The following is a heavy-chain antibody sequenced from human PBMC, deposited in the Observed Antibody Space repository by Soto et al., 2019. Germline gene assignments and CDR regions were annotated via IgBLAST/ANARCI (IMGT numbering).Heavy chain of an antibody. V-gene: IGHV3-30*18. CDR2: ISYDGINK. CDR3: AKSVYNWNDGFFDY. CDR1: GFTFSSYG. Sequence: QEQLVESGGGVVQPGRSLRLSCAASGFTFSSYGMHWVRQAPGKGLEWVAVISYDGINKYYADSVKGRFTISRDNSKNTLYLQMNSLRAEDTAVYYCAKSVYNWNDGFFDYWGQGTLVTVSS. D-gene: IGHD1-1*01. J-gene: IGHJ4*02.